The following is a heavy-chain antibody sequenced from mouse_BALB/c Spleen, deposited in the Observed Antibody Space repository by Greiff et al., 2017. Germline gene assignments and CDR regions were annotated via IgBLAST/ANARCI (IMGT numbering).Heavy chain of an antibody. V-gene: IGHV1-67*01. Sequence: VKLQESGPELVRPGVSVKISCKGSGYTFTDYAMHWVKQSHAKSLEWIGVISTYYGNTNYNQKFKGKATMTVDKSSSTAYMELARLTSEDSAIYYCAREGKGFAYWGQGTLVTVSA. CDR2: ISTYYGNT. CDR1: GYTFTDYA. CDR3: AREGKGFAY. J-gene: IGHJ3*01.